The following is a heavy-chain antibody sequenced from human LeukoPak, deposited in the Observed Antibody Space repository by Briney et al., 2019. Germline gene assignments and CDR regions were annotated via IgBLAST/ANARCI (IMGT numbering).Heavy chain of an antibody. D-gene: IGHD6-13*01. J-gene: IGHJ6*02. CDR1: GFTFSSYG. CDR3: ARDQGSSSWYYYYGMDV. Sequence: GWSLRLSCAASGFTFSSYGMHWVRQAPGKGLEWVAVIWYDGSNKYYADSVKGRFTISRDNSKNTLYLQMNSLRAEDTAVYYCARDQGSSSWYYYYGMDVWGQGTTVTVSS. CDR2: IWYDGSNK. V-gene: IGHV3-33*01.